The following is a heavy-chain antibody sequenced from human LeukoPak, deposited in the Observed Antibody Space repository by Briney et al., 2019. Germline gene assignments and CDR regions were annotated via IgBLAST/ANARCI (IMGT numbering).Heavy chain of an antibody. V-gene: IGHV5-51*01. CDR3: ARAPSGLSLPYGLDV. CDR1: GYSFSSYW. D-gene: IGHD1-26*01. CDR2: IYPGDSDT. J-gene: IGHJ6*02. Sequence: GESLKISCQASGYSFSSYWIAWVRQTPGKGLEWMGIIYPGDSDTKYSPACRGQITISADKSISTAYLQWSSLKASDTAMYYCARAPSGLSLPYGLDVWGHGTTVTVS.